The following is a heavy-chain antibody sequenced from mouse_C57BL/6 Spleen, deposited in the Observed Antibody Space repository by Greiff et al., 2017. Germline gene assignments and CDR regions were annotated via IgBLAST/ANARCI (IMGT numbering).Heavy chain of an antibody. CDR1: GYTFTSYW. V-gene: IGHV1-55*01. J-gene: IGHJ2*01. CDR3: ARSPVVVPGDFDY. D-gene: IGHD1-1*01. CDR2: IYPGSGSN. Sequence: QVQLQQPGAELVKPGASVKMSCKASGYTFTSYWITWVKQRPGQGLEWIGHIYPGSGSNNYNEKFKSKATLTVDTSSSTAYMKLSSLTSEDSAVYYGARSPVVVPGDFDYWGQGTTLTVSS.